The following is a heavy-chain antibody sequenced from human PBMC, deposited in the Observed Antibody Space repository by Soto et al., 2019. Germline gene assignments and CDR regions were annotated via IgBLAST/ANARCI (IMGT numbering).Heavy chain of an antibody. Sequence: GGSLRLSCAASGFSFNTYTMNWVRQAPGKGLEWVSHISGSGSTMYYADSVKDRFTVSRDNAKGSLYLQMHSLRAEDTAVYYCVGGYNFDYWGQGALVTVSS. V-gene: IGHV3-48*01. CDR2: ISGSGSTM. CDR1: GFSFNTYT. CDR3: VGGYNFDY. D-gene: IGHD3-3*01. J-gene: IGHJ4*02.